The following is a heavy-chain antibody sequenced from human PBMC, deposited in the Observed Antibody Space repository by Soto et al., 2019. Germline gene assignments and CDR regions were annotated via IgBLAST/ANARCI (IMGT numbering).Heavy chain of an antibody. CDR2: ISSSGSTI. V-gene: IGHV3-48*02. D-gene: IGHD6-6*01. J-gene: IGHJ5*02. CDR3: AREAAVPLNWFDP. CDR1: GFTFSSYS. Sequence: EVQLVESGGGLVQPGGSQRLSCAASGFTFSSYSMNWVRQAPGKGLEWVSYISSSGSTIFSADSVKGRFTISRDNAKNSLYLQMNSLRDEDTAVYYCAREAAVPLNWFDPWGQGTLVTVSS.